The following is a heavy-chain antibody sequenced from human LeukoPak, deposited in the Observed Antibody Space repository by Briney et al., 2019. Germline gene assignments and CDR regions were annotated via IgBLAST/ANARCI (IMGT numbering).Heavy chain of an antibody. CDR1: GFSFSTCS. Sequence: PGGSLRLSCAASGFSFSTCSMNWVRQAPGKGLEWVSYISSSSSTIYYADSVKGRFTISRDNAKNSLYLQMNSLRAEDTAVYYCARDGDYYDSSGYYYVGYFDLWGRGTLVTVSS. V-gene: IGHV3-48*04. CDR2: ISSSSSTI. J-gene: IGHJ2*01. CDR3: ARDGDYYDSSGYYYVGYFDL. D-gene: IGHD3-22*01.